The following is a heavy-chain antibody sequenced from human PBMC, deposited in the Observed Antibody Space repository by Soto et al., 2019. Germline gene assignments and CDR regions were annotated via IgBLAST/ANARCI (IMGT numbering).Heavy chain of an antibody. CDR1: GFTFGDYA. CDR2: ISWNSGVT. V-gene: IGHV3-9*01. CDR3: VKGSNYYGMDV. Sequence: EVQLVESGGGLVHPGRSLRLSCAASGFTFGDYAIHWVRQAPGKGLEWVSGISWNSGVTVYADSVRGRFTVFRDNARNSVYLQMNSLRRDDTGLYYCVKGSNYYGMDVWGQGTTVTVSS. J-gene: IGHJ6*02.